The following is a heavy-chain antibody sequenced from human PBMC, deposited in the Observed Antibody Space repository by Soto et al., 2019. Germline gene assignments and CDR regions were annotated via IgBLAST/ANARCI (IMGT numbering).Heavy chain of an antibody. CDR1: GYSFTSHW. V-gene: IGHV5-10-1*01. Sequence: GESLKISCQGSGYSFTSHWITWVRQTPGKGLEWMGRIDPSDSYTNYSPSFQGRVTISADRSISTAFLQWSSLEASDTAIYYCARRLSGPKEEYNAYYFYGLDVWGQGTTVTVSS. CDR3: ARRLSGPKEEYNAYYFYGLDV. J-gene: IGHJ6*02. D-gene: IGHD1-1*01. CDR2: IDPSDSYT.